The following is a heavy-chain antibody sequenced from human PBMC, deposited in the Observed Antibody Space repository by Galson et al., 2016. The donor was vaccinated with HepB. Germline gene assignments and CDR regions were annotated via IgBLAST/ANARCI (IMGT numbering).Heavy chain of an antibody. CDR1: GYTFSNYW. J-gene: IGHJ6*02. CDR2: IYPSDSDT. Sequence: QSGAEVKKPGESLKISCKASGYTFSNYWIGWVRQVPGKGLEWMGIIYPSDSDTRYRPSFQGRLNISADKSISTAYLQWSSLTASDSAIYYCARIPAPYKLSYQYYAMDVWGQGTTVTVS. CDR3: ARIPAPYKLSYQYYAMDV. V-gene: IGHV5-51*01. D-gene: IGHD1-14*01.